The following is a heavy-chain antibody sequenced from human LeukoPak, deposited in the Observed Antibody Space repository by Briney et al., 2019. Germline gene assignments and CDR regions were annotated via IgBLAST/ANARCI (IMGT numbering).Heavy chain of an antibody. J-gene: IGHJ4*02. CDR3: TRAPRGYSGYSLF. V-gene: IGHV3-49*04. CDR1: GFTFGDYA. CDR2: IRSKAYGGTT. Sequence: GRSLRLSCTASGFTFGDYAMSWVRQAPGKGLEWVGFIRSKAYGGTTEYAASVKGRFTISRDDSKSIAYLQMNSLKTEDTAVYYCTRAPRGYSGYSLFWGQGTLVTVSS. D-gene: IGHD5-12*01.